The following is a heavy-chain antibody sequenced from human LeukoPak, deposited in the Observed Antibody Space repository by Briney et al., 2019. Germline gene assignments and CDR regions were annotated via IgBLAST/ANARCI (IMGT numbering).Heavy chain of an antibody. CDR1: GVSITYTHW. D-gene: IGHD5-24*01. CDR3: ARRPRDGYNAYYFDY. J-gene: IGHJ4*02. Sequence: PSGTLSLTCAVSGVSITYTHWWSWVRQPPGKGLEWIGEIYHSGSTNYNPSLKSRVTISVDKSKNQFSLKMNSVTAADTAVYYCARRPRDGYNAYYFDYWGQGTLVTVSS. CDR2: IYHSGST. V-gene: IGHV4-4*02.